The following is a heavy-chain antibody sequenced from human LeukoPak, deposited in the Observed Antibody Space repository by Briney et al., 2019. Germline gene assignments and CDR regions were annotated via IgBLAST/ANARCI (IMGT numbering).Heavy chain of an antibody. CDR3: AKGFSRAYYYGSGSYYSQGSYDAFDI. V-gene: IGHV3-30*18. Sequence: GGSLRLSCAASGFTFSSYGMHWVRQAPGKGLEWVAVISYDGSNKYYADSVKGRFTISRDNSKNTLYLQMNSLRAEDTAVYYCAKGFSRAYYYGSGSYYSQGSYDAFDIWGQGTMVTVSS. CDR1: GFTFSSYG. CDR2: ISYDGSNK. J-gene: IGHJ3*02. D-gene: IGHD3-10*01.